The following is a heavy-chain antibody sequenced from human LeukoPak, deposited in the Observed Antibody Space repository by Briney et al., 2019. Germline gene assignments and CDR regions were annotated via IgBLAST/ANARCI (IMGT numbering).Heavy chain of an antibody. Sequence: GGSLRLSCAASGFTSSSSAMHWVRQAPGKGLEWVAVISYDGSNKYYADSVKGRFTISRDNSRNTLYLQMNSLRAEDTAVYYCARDSPSRDSSDYMDVWGKGTTVTVSS. V-gene: IGHV3-30*04. D-gene: IGHD6-6*01. CDR3: ARDSPSRDSSDYMDV. CDR2: ISYDGSNK. CDR1: GFTSSSSA. J-gene: IGHJ6*03.